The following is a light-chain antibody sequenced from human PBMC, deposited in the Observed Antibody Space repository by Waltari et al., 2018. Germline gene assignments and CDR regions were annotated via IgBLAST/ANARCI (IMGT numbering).Light chain of an antibody. Sequence: QSVLTQPPSVSAAPGQRVTISCTGSSSNIGAGYDVQWDQHLPGAAPQLLIYANTKRPSGVPDRISASKSGTSAALAITGLQAADEAVYYCQSYDSSLSGVVFGGGTKLTVL. CDR1: SSNIGAGYD. CDR3: QSYDSSLSGVV. J-gene: IGLJ2*01. V-gene: IGLV1-40*01. CDR2: ANT.